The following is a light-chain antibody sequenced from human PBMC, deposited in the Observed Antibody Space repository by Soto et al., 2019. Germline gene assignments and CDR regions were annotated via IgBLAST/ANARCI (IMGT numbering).Light chain of an antibody. J-gene: IGKJ1*01. CDR2: DAS. CDR1: RSVSSN. Sequence: EIVMTQSPGTLSVSPGERATVSCRASRSVSSNLAWYQQKVGQAPRLLIYDASTRATGVPARFSGSGSGTEFTLSISSLQSEDLAVYYCQQYSNWPETFGQGTKVEIK. V-gene: IGKV3-15*01. CDR3: QQYSNWPET.